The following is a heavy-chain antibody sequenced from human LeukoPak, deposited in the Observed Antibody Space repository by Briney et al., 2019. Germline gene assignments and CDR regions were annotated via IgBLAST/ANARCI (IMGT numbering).Heavy chain of an antibody. CDR1: GGTFDTYP. Sequence: ASVKVSCKASGGTFDTYPLSWVRQAPGQGLEWMGMIYPRDGSTSYAQKFQGRVTVTRDTSTSTVHMELSGLRSEDTAVYYCARDQEGFDYWGQGTLVTVSS. CDR2: IYPRDGST. CDR3: ARDQEGFDY. V-gene: IGHV1-46*02. J-gene: IGHJ4*02.